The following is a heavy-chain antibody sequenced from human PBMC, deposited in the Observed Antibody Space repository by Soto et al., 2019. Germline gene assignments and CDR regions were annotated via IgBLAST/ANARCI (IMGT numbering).Heavy chain of an antibody. CDR3: ARDRGSYSNCFDY. Sequence: QVQLQESGPGLVKPSETLSLTCTVSGGSVSSGSYYWSWIRQPPGKGLEWIGYIYYSGSTNYNPSLKSQVTISVDTSKNQFSLKLSSVTAADTAVYYCARDRGSYSNCFDYWGQGTLVTVSS. CDR2: IYYSGST. J-gene: IGHJ4*02. D-gene: IGHD1-26*01. V-gene: IGHV4-61*01. CDR1: GGSVSSGSYY.